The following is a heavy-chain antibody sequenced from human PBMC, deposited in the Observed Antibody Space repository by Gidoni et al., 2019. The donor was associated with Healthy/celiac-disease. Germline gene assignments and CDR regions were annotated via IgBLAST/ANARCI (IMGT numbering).Heavy chain of an antibody. CDR2: INAGNGNT. Sequence: QVQLVQSGAEVKKPGASVKVSCTASGYTFPSYAMHWVRQAPGQRLEWMGWINAGNGNTKYSQKFQGRVTITRDTSASTVYMELSSLRSEDTAVYYCARVRKMDPIFDYWGQGTLVTVSS. V-gene: IGHV1-3*01. CDR3: ARVRKMDPIFDY. J-gene: IGHJ4*02. CDR1: GYTFPSYA.